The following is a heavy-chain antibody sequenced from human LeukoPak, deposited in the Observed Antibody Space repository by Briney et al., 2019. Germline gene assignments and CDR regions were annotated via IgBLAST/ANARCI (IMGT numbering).Heavy chain of an antibody. CDR2: ISVYSGDT. Sequence: VASVKVSCRASGYTFDSHGISWLRQAPGQGLEWMGRISVYSGDTNYAQKVQGRVTMTTDTSTSTAYMELRSLTSDDTAVYFCARDIVGDFDLDYWGQGTLVTVSS. CDR3: ARDIVGDFDLDY. CDR1: GYTFDSHG. J-gene: IGHJ4*02. V-gene: IGHV1-18*01. D-gene: IGHD2-21*02.